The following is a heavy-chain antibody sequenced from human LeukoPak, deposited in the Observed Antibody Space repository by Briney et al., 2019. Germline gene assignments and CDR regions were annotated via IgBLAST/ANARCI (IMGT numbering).Heavy chain of an antibody. Sequence: PGGSLRLSCAASGFTFSSYAMHWVRQAPGKGLEWVAVISYDGSNKYYADSVKGRFTISRDNSKNTLYLQMNSLRAEDTAVYYCGRGGGDSSGWFDYWGQGTLVTVSS. D-gene: IGHD6-19*01. V-gene: IGHV3-30*04. CDR3: GRGGGDSSGWFDY. J-gene: IGHJ4*02. CDR2: ISYDGSNK. CDR1: GFTFSSYA.